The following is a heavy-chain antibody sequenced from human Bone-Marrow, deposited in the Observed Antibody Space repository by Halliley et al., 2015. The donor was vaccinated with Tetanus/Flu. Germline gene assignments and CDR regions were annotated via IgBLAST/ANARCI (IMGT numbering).Heavy chain of an antibody. J-gene: IGHJ5*01. V-gene: IGHV4-34*01. CDR3: ARGNYQASWWFAS. CDR2: INYDGTT. D-gene: IGHD2-2*01. Sequence: TLSLTCAVYGGAFSGYYWSWIRQSPGKGLEWIGEINYDGTTDYNPSLNSRVTLSLDTIKKQVSLGVTSVTAADTAIYYCARGNYQASWWFASWGRGTLLSVSS. CDR1: GGAFSGYY.